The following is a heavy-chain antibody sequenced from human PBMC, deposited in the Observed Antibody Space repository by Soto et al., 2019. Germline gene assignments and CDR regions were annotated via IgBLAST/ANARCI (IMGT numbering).Heavy chain of an antibody. CDR3: TRIHLGMGLRYFDY. CDR2: LRNKANSYTT. J-gene: IGHJ4*02. Sequence: EVQLVESGGGLVQPGGSLRLSCAASGFTFSDHYMDWVRQAPGKGLEWVGRLRNKANSYTTEYAASVKGRFTISRDDSKNSLYLRMNSLKTEDTAVYYCTRIHLGMGLRYFDYWGQGTLVTVSS. D-gene: IGHD1-26*01. V-gene: IGHV3-72*01. CDR1: GFTFSDHY.